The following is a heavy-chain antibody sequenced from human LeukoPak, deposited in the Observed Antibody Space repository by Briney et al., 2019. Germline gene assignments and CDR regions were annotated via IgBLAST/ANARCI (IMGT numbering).Heavy chain of an antibody. V-gene: IGHV1-18*01. D-gene: IGHD2-2*01. Sequence: ASVKVSCKASGYTFTSYGISWVRQAPGQGLEWMGWISAYNGNTNYAQKLQGRVTMTTDTSTSTAYMELRSLRSDDTAVYYCARGSRVIVVVPAAKRSRDAFDIWGQGTMVTVSS. J-gene: IGHJ3*02. CDR1: GYTFTSYG. CDR2: ISAYNGNT. CDR3: ARGSRVIVVVPAAKRSRDAFDI.